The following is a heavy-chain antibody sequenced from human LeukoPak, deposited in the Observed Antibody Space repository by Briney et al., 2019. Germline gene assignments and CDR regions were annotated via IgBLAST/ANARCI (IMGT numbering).Heavy chain of an antibody. CDR1: GDSISSGSYY. D-gene: IGHD4-17*01. CDR3: ARGLMTTVTTTPFYYYYYMDV. Sequence: PSETLSLTCTVSGDSISSGSYYWNWIRQPAGKGLEWIGRIYASGGTFHNPSLGSRVAISVDTSKNQFSLRLTSVTAADTAVYYCARGLMTTVTTTPFYYYYYMDVWGKGTTVTVSS. J-gene: IGHJ6*03. CDR2: IYASGGT. V-gene: IGHV4-61*02.